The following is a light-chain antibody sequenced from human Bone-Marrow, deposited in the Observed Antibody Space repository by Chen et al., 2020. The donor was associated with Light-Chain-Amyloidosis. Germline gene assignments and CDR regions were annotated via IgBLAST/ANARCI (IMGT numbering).Light chain of an antibody. J-gene: IGLJ3*02. CDR2: DVT. CDR3: SSYTVSSTWV. V-gene: IGLV2-14*03. CDR1: RSDVGGYNF. Sequence: QSALTQPASVSGSPGQSITISCTGSRSDVGGYNFVSWYQQLPGKAPKLLIYDVTNRPSGVSDRFSGSKSGNTASLTVSGLQAEDEADYYCSSYTVSSTWVFGGGTKLTVL.